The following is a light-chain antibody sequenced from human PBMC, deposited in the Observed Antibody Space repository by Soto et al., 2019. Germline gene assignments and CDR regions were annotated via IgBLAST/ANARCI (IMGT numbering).Light chain of an antibody. CDR3: QQYGDTRPT. CDR1: QNIARKY. Sequence: EIVLTQVPGTMSLAPGDRATLSCKASQNIARKYLAWYKQQPGQAPRLLSYDASTRATGIPDRFSGSGSGTEFTLTISRLQTEDFVVYHCQQYGDTRPTFGGGTKVDIK. J-gene: IGKJ4*01. V-gene: IGKV3-20*01. CDR2: DAS.